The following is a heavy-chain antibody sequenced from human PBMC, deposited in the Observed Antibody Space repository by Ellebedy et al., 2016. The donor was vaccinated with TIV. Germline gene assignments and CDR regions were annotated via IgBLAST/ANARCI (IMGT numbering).Heavy chain of an antibody. J-gene: IGHJ5*02. V-gene: IGHV3-74*01. CDR3: ARGAINGWWVEFDP. CDR1: GFTFSNYW. D-gene: IGHD2-15*01. CDR2: IRSDGSST. Sequence: GESLKISCAASGFTFSNYWMHWVRQAPGRGLEWVSRIRSDGSSTSYADSVRGRSTISRDNAKNILYLQMNSLRAEDTAVYYCARGAINGWWVEFDPWGQGTLVTVSS.